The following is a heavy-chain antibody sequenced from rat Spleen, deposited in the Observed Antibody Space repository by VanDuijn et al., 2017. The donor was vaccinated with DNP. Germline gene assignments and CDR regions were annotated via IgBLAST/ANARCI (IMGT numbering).Heavy chain of an antibody. J-gene: IGHJ4*01. CDR1: GFSFSDYY. CDR2: IRYDGGTT. D-gene: IGHD1-2*01. Sequence: EVQLVESGGGLVQPGRSLKLSCAASGFSFSDYYMAWVRQAPTKGLEWVAYIRYDGGTTYYGDSVKGRFTLSRDNAKSTLYLQMNGLRSEDMATYYCARRGYYYSSYMGAMDAWGQGTSVTVSS. V-gene: IGHV5-22*01. CDR3: ARRGYYYSSYMGAMDA.